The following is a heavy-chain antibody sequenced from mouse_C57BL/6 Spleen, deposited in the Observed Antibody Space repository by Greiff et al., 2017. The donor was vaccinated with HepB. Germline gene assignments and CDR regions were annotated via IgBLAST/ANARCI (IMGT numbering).Heavy chain of an antibody. V-gene: IGHV1-15*01. J-gene: IGHJ2*01. CDR3: PIPLITTVAFDY. Sequence: VKLMESGAELVRPGASVTLSCKASGYTFTDYEMHWVKQTPVHGLEWIGAIDPETGGTAYNQKFKGKAILTADKSSSTAYMELRSLTSEDSAVYYCPIPLITTVAFDYWGQGTTLTVSS. CDR2: IDPETGGT. CDR1: GYTFTDYE. D-gene: IGHD1-1*01.